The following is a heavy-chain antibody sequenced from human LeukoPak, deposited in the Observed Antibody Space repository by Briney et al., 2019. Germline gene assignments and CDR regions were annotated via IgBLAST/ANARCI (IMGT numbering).Heavy chain of an antibody. V-gene: IGHV4-59*01. CDR3: ASGGYCGGSTCYPNWFDP. Sequence: SETLSLTCTVSGGSIRNYFWSWIRQPPGKGPEWIGYIYYSGSTNYNYNPSLKSRVSMSVDTSKSQFSLKLSSVTAADTAVYYCASGGYCGGSTCYPNWFDPWGQGTLVTVSS. D-gene: IGHD2-2*01. J-gene: IGHJ5*02. CDR1: GGSIRNYF. CDR2: IYYSGSTNY.